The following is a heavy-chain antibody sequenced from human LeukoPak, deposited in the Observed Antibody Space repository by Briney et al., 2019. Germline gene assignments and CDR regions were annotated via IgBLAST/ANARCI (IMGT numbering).Heavy chain of an antibody. CDR2: IFYSGST. D-gene: IGHD6-25*01. Sequence: SETLSLTCTVSGGSISSYYWSWIRQPPGKGLEWIGYIFYSGSTNYNPSLKSRVNISTDTSKNQVSLKVNSVTPADTAVYFCARVTGYSSGVFDHWGQGALVTVSS. J-gene: IGHJ4*02. CDR1: GGSISSYY. CDR3: ARVTGYSSGVFDH. V-gene: IGHV4-59*12.